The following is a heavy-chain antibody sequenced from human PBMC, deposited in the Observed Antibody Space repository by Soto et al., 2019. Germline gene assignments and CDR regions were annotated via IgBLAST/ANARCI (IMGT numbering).Heavy chain of an antibody. J-gene: IGHJ1*01. V-gene: IGHV3-9*01. CDR3: VKDESINWYSGHFRH. Sequence: EVQLVESGGGLVQPGRSLRLSCAASGFTFDDYAMHWVRQVPGKGLEWVSGINWNSGSIGYGDSVKGRFAISRENAKNARRLQMNSLSAEDTAFYYCVKDESINWYSGHFRHWGQGTLVTVSS. CDR1: GFTFDDYA. D-gene: IGHD6-13*01. CDR2: INWNSGSI.